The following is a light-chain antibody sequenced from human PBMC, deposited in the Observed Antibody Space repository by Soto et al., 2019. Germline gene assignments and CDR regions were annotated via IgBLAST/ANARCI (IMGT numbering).Light chain of an antibody. J-gene: IGKJ1*01. CDR1: ERVIKW. CDR2: DVS. CDR3: QQYKIRST. V-gene: IGKV1-5*01. Sequence: DIQMTQSPSSLSVSVGDTVTITCRASERVIKWLAWYHQKPGNAPKVLIYDVSKLGSGVPSRFSGSGSETEFTLSITGLQPEDSATYFCQQYKIRSTFGQGTKVEV.